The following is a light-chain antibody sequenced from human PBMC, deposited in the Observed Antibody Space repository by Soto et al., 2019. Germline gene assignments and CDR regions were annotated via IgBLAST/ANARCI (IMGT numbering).Light chain of an antibody. V-gene: IGKV3-20*01. CDR3: QQYGSSLGYT. CDR2: GAT. J-gene: IGKJ2*01. Sequence: ENVLTQSPGTLSLSPGERATLSCRASQSVSSNYLVWYQQKPGQAPRLLIYGATSRATGIPDRFSGSGSGTDFTLTISRLEPEDFAVYYCQQYGSSLGYTFCQGTKLEIK. CDR1: QSVSSNY.